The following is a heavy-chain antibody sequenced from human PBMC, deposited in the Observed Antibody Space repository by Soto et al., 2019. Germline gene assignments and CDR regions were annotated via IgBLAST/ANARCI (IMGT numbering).Heavy chain of an antibody. CDR3: ARDLPPTAH. J-gene: IGHJ4*02. Sequence: QVQLVQSGAEVKKPGASVKVSCKASGYMFTSYAISWVRQAPGQGLEWMGWISAYNGNTNYAQKLQGRVTMTTDTSTTTPSTELTRLRCDDTAVYDCARDLPPTAHWGPATLVTVSS. CDR1: GYMFTSYA. D-gene: IGHD1-1*01. CDR2: ISAYNGNT. V-gene: IGHV1-18*01.